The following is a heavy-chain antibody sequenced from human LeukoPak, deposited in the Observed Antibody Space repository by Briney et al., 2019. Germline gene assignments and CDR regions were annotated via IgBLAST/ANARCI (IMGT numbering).Heavy chain of an antibody. CDR2: IIPIFGTA. J-gene: IGHJ3*02. V-gene: IGHV1-69*13. CDR3: AQYCYDSSAAPPHSSFDI. D-gene: IGHD3-22*01. CDR1: GGTLSSYA. Sequence: GASVKVSCKASGGTLSSYAISWVRQAPGQGIEWMGGIIPIFGTAKYAQTLQARVTITADQSTSAAYLDLSSLRSEQTAVYYCAQYCYDSSAAPPHSSFDIRGQGKMVTVSS.